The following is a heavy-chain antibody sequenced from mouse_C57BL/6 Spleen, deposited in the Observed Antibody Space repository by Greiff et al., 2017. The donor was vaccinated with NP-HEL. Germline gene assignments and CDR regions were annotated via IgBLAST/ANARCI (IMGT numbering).Heavy chain of an antibody. J-gene: IGHJ1*03. CDR2: IDPSDSET. CDR3: ARAYYGSSGYFDV. CDR1: GYTFTSYW. D-gene: IGHD1-1*01. Sequence: QVQLQQSGAELVRPGSSVKLSCKASGYTFTSYWMHWVKQRPIQGLEWIGNIDPSDSETHYNQKFKDKATLTVDKSSSTAYMQLSSLTSEDSAVYYCARAYYGSSGYFDVWGTGTTVTVSS. V-gene: IGHV1-52*01.